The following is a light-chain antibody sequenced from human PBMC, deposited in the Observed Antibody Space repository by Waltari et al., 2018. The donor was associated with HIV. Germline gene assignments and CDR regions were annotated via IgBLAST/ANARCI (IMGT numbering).Light chain of an antibody. CDR3: SSYTSSSTPDNYV. CDR2: DVS. J-gene: IGLJ1*01. Sequence: QSALTQPASVSGSPGQSVTISCTGTSSDVGCYHYVSWYHRHPGKAPKLMIYDVSKRPSGVSNRFSGSKSCNTASLTIFGLQDEDEADYYCSSYTSSSTPDNYVFGTGTKVTVL. V-gene: IGLV2-14*03. CDR1: SSDVGCYHY.